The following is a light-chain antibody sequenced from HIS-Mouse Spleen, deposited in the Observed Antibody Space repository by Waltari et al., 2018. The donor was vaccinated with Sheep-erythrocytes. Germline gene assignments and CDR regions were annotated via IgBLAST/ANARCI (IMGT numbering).Light chain of an antibody. CDR3: CSYAGSYTFWV. CDR2: DGS. J-gene: IGLJ3*02. V-gene: IGLV2-11*01. CDR1: SSDVGVYNY. Sequence: QSALTQPRSVSGSPGQSVTISCTGTSSDVGVYNYVSWYQQHPGKAPKLMIYDGSKRPSGVPDRFSGSKSGNTASLTISGLQAEDEADYYCCSYAGSYTFWVFGGGTKLTVL.